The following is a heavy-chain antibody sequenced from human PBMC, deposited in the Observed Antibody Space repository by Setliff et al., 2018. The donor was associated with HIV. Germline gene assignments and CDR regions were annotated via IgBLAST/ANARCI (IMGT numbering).Heavy chain of an antibody. Sequence: ASVKVSCKASGYSFTDNDINWVRQDTGRGLEWMGWMDPKSGHTVYAEKFQGRVTITRDTSISTAYMELSSLRSEDTAVYFCARAMRPGTGWLLYFYYYLDVWSTGTTVTVSS. CDR1: GYSFTDND. D-gene: IGHD6-19*01. J-gene: IGHJ6*03. CDR2: MDPKSGHT. CDR3: ARAMRPGTGWLLYFYYYLDV. V-gene: IGHV1-8*01.